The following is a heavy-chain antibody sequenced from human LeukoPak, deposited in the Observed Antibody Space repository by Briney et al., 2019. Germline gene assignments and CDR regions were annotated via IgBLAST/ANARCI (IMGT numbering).Heavy chain of an antibody. Sequence: ASVKVSCKASGYTFTGYYMHWVRHAPGQGREWMGWINPNSGGTNYAQKFQGRVTMTRDTSISTAYMELSRLRSDDTAVYYCAREEHSSSWFGGVDYWGQGTLVTVSS. V-gene: IGHV1-2*02. J-gene: IGHJ4*02. D-gene: IGHD6-13*01. CDR2: INPNSGGT. CDR3: AREEHSSSWFGGVDY. CDR1: GYTFTGYY.